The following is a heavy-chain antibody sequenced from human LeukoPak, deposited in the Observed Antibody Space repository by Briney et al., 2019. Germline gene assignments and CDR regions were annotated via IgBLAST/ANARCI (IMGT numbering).Heavy chain of an antibody. V-gene: IGHV3-23*01. J-gene: IGHJ4*02. D-gene: IGHD3-10*01. CDR1: GFTFSSYW. CDR3: ATYERSSYFDY. CDR2: ITGSSTTT. Sequence: PGGSLRLSCAASGFTFSSYWMHWVRQAPGKGLEWVSSITGSSTTTYYADSVKGRFTISRDNSKNTLFLQMNSLRAEDTAVYYCATYERSSYFDYWGQGILVTVSS.